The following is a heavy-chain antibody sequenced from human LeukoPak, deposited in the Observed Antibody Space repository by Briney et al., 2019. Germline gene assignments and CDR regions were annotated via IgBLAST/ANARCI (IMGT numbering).Heavy chain of an antibody. Sequence: GGSLRLSCVVSGFTFSSYVMHWVRQAPGKGLEWVAAISGSGGSTYYADSVKGRFTISRDNSKNTLYLQMNSLRAEDTAVYYCAKASAMIVVVSKHFDYWGQGTLVTVSS. CDR1: GFTFSSYV. V-gene: IGHV3-23*01. D-gene: IGHD3-22*01. J-gene: IGHJ4*02. CDR2: ISGSGGST. CDR3: AKASAMIVVVSKHFDY.